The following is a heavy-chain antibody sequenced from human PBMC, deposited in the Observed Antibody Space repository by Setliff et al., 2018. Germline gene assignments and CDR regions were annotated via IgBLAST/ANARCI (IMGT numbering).Heavy chain of an antibody. CDR3: ARQPYSTTYYYYYYYMDV. V-gene: IGHV4-39*01. J-gene: IGHJ6*03. CDR2: IFYTGST. D-gene: IGHD6-13*01. Sequence: SETLSLTCTVSNGSISSGNYFWGWIRQPPGKGLEWMGSIFYTGSTYYSPSLKSRVTMSIDTSRNQFSLNLNSVTAADTAVYYCARQPYSTTYYYYYYYMDVWGKGTTVTVSS. CDR1: NGSISSGNYF.